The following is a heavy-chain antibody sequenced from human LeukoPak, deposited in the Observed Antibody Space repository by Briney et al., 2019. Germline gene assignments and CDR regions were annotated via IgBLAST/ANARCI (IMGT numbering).Heavy chain of an antibody. CDR1: GFTFSSYS. Sequence: PGGSLRLSCAASGFTFSSYSMNWVRQAPGKGLEWVAFIRYDGSDKYYADSVKGRFTISRDNSKNMLYLQMNSLRAEDTAVYYCAKRTVGGYDYWGQGTLVTVSS. CDR2: IRYDGSDK. D-gene: IGHD5-12*01. J-gene: IGHJ4*02. CDR3: AKRTVGGYDY. V-gene: IGHV3-30*02.